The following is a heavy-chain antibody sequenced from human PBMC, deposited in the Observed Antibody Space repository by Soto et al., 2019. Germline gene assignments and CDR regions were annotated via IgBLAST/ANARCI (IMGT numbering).Heavy chain of an antibody. CDR2: NNHSRST. CDR3: ARTPRAVAGTAGMDV. D-gene: IGHD6-19*01. V-gene: IGHV4-34*01. Sequence: QVQLQQWGAGLLKSSETLSLTCAVYGGSLSDYYWSWIRQPPGKGLEWIGENNHSRSTNFNPSLKSRVTISVDTSKNQFSLKVSSVTAADTAVYYCARTPRAVAGTAGMDVWGQGTTVTVSS. CDR1: GGSLSDYY. J-gene: IGHJ6*02.